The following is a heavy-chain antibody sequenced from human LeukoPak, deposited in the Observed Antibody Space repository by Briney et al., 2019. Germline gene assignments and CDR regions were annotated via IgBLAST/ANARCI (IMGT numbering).Heavy chain of an antibody. D-gene: IGHD6-13*01. CDR3: ARDTINIATAANGFDY. CDR2: ISSSSSYI. Sequence: GGSLRLSCAASGFTFSRYSINWVRQAPGKGLEWVSSISSSSSYIYYAEPVKGRFTVFRDNAKNSLYLQMNSLRVEDTAVYYCARDTINIATAANGFDYWGQGTLVTVSS. CDR1: GFTFSRYS. J-gene: IGHJ4*02. V-gene: IGHV3-21*01.